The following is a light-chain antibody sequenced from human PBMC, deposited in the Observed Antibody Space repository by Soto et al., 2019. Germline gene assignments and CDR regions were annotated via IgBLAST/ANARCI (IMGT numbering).Light chain of an antibody. J-gene: IGKJ2*01. CDR2: GAS. CDR1: QRISSN. Sequence: EIVMTQSPDTLSVSPGERATLSCRASQRISSNLAWYQQKPGQAPRLLIYGASTRATGVPARFSGSGSETDFTLTISNLQSEDCAVYYCLHYNNWPPYTFGQGTKLEIK. V-gene: IGKV3D-15*01. CDR3: LHYNNWPPYT.